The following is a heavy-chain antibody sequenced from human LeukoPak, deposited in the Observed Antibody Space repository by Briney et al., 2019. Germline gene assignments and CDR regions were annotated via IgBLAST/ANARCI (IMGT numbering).Heavy chain of an antibody. CDR3: ASTRYDFWSGYPYYFDY. CDR1: GYSFTSYW. D-gene: IGHD3-3*01. Sequence: GESQKISCKGSGYSFTSYWIGWVRQMPGKGLEWMGIIYPGDSDTRYSPSFQGQVTISADKSISTAYLQWSSLKASDTAMYYCASTRYDFWSGYPYYFDYWGQGTLVTVSS. V-gene: IGHV5-51*01. J-gene: IGHJ4*02. CDR2: IYPGDSDT.